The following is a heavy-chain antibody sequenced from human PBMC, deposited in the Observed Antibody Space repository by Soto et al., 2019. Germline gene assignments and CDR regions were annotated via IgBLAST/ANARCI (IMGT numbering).Heavy chain of an antibody. CDR1: GYTFTSYD. Sequence: ASVKVSCKASGYTFTSYDINWVRQATGQGLEWMGWMNPNSGNTGYAQKFQGRVTMTRNTSISTAYMELSSLRSEDTAVYYCARGPRGKDDYGDYTDDYWGQGTLVTVSS. CDR2: MNPNSGNT. CDR3: ARGPRGKDDYGDYTDDY. V-gene: IGHV1-8*01. D-gene: IGHD4-17*01. J-gene: IGHJ4*02.